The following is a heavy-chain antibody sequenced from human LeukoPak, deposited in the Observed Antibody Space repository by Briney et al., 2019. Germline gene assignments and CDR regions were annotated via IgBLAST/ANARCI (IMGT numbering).Heavy chain of an antibody. Sequence: ASVKVSCKASGYTFTSYDINWVRQATGQGLEWMGWINPNSGGTNYAQKFQGRVTMTRDTSISTAYMELSRLRSDDTAVYYCAREGYDFWSGYSDAFDIWGQGTMVTVSS. J-gene: IGHJ3*02. CDR3: AREGYDFWSGYSDAFDI. CDR2: INPNSGGT. D-gene: IGHD3-3*01. CDR1: GYTFTSYD. V-gene: IGHV1-2*02.